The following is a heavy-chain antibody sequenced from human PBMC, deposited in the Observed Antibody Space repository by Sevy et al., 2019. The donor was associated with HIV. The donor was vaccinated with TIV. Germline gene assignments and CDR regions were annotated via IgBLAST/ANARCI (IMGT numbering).Heavy chain of an antibody. CDR3: ARYYDILTGYPYYYYGMDV. D-gene: IGHD3-9*01. Sequence: GGSLRLSCAASGFTFRSYSMNWVRQAPGKGLEWVSSISSSSSYIYYADSVKGRFTISRDNAKNSLYLQMNSLRAEDTAVYYCARYYDILTGYPYYYYGMDVWGQGTTVTVSS. J-gene: IGHJ6*02. CDR1: GFTFRSYS. CDR2: ISSSSSYI. V-gene: IGHV3-21*01.